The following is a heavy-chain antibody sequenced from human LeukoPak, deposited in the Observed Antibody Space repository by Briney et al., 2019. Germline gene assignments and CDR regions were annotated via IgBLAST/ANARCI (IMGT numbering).Heavy chain of an antibody. CDR2: IIPIFGTA. D-gene: IGHD5-18*01. V-gene: IGHV1-69*13. CDR3: ARANGYSYGYQFDY. CDR1: GGTFSSYA. Sequence: GASVKVSCKASGGTFSSYAISWVRQAPGPGLEWMGGIIPIFGTANYAQKSQGRVTITADESTSTAYMELSSLRSEDTAVYYCARANGYSYGYQFDYWGQGTLVTVSS. J-gene: IGHJ4*02.